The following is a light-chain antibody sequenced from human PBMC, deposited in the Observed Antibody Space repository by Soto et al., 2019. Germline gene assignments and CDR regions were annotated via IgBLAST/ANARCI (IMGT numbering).Light chain of an antibody. V-gene: IGLV2-23*02. J-gene: IGLJ2*01. CDR1: SSNVGSHNF. CDR3: CSYSGTTTGV. CDR2: EVT. Sequence: QSVLTQPASVSGSPGQSITISCTGTSSNVGSHNFVSWYQQRPGKAPKLMIFEVTKRPSGVSSRFSASKSGITASLTISGVQAEDEADYYCCSYSGTTTGVFGGGTKLTVL.